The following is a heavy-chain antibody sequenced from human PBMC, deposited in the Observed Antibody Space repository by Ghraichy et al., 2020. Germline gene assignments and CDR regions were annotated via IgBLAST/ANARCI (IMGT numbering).Heavy chain of an antibody. V-gene: IGHV1-69*04. CDR2: IIPILGIA. CDR3: ARVSMVLHYYYYGMDV. Sequence: SVKVSCKASGGTFSSYAISWVRQAPGQGLEWMGRIIPILGIANYAQKFQGRVTITADKSTSTAYMELSSLRSEDTAVYYCARVSMVLHYYYYGMDVWGQGTTVTVSS. D-gene: IGHD3-10*01. J-gene: IGHJ6*02. CDR1: GGTFSSYA.